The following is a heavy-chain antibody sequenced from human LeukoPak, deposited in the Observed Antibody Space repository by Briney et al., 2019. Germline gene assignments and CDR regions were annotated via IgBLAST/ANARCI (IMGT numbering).Heavy chain of an antibody. J-gene: IGHJ4*02. D-gene: IGHD6-19*01. CDR2: INSANT. CDR1: GFTLTNYA. V-gene: IGHV3-23*03. Sequence: PGGSLRLSRVVSGFTLTNYAMNWVRQAAGKGLEGVSVINSANTYYADSVEGRFTITRNNSKNTLLLTMNSLMADNTAVYFFAKGYTAGWSEGYLDYWGQGTLVTVSS. CDR3: AKGYTAGWSEGYLDY.